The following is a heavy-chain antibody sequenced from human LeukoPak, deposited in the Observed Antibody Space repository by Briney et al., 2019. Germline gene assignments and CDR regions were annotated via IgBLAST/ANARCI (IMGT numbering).Heavy chain of an antibody. Sequence: ASVKVSCKASGYTFTSYGISWVRQAPGQGLEWMGWISAYNGNTNYAQKLQGRVTMTTDTSMSTAYMELRSPRSDDTAVYYCARDTAVVVVAATPKYDYWGQGTLVTVSS. D-gene: IGHD2-15*01. CDR1: GYTFTSYG. CDR2: ISAYNGNT. V-gene: IGHV1-18*01. CDR3: ARDTAVVVVAATPKYDY. J-gene: IGHJ4*02.